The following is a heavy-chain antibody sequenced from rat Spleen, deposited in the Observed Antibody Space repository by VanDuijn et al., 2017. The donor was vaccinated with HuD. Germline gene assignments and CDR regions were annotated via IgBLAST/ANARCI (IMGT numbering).Heavy chain of an antibody. J-gene: IGHJ3*01. D-gene: IGHD4-3*01. CDR2: IIYDGSGT. CDR3: ARLGGLRNWFAY. V-gene: IGHV5-17*01. CDR1: GFTFSNYY. Sequence: EVQLVESGGGLVQPGRSLKLSCAASGFTFSNYYMAWVRQAPTKGLEWVAIIIYDGSGTFYRDSVKGRFTISRDNAKNTQYLQMDSLRSEDTATYFCARLGGLRNWFAYWGQGTLVTVSS.